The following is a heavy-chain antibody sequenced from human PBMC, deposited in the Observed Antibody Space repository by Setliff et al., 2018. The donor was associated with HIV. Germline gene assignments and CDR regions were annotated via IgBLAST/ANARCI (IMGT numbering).Heavy chain of an antibody. Sequence: LTCTVSGGSFDSGNYDWNWVRQPGGKGLEWIGRIYTRGSTKYSPTFESRVTMSLDTSKNQFSLNLRSVTAADTALYYCVRSGCNGNICYDSRGCLDSWGQGTQVTVSS. CDR1: GGSFDSGNYD. V-gene: IGHV4-61*02. CDR3: VRSGCNGNICYDSRGCLDS. CDR2: IYTRGST. D-gene: IGHD5-12*01. J-gene: IGHJ5*01.